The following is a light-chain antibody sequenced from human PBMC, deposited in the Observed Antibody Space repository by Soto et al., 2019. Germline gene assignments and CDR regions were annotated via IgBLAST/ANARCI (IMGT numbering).Light chain of an antibody. J-gene: IGLJ1*01. CDR2: EVS. CDR3: SSYAGSSTLYV. CDR1: SNDVGDYNY. V-gene: IGLV2-8*01. Sequence: QSVLTQPPSASGTPGQRVTISCTGTSNDVGDYNYVSWYQQHPGKAPKLMIYEVSKRPSGVPGRFSGSKSGNTASLTVSGLQAEDEADYYCSSYAGSSTLYVFGTGTKVTVL.